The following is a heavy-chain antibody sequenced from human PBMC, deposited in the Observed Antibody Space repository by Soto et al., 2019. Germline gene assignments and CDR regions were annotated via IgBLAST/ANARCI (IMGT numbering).Heavy chain of an antibody. D-gene: IGHD2-2*01. CDR1: GDSISGGASF. J-gene: IGHJ5*02. Sequence: SETLSLTCTVSGDSISGGASFWSWIRQPPGKGLEWIANVYYSGSSYYNPSLKSRLTISVGTTKNQFSLQLKSMTAADTAVYYCAKLSCTSSTCYFPGWFDPWGQGTLVTSPQ. CDR2: VYYSGSS. CDR3: AKLSCTSSTCYFPGWFDP. V-gene: IGHV4-31*03.